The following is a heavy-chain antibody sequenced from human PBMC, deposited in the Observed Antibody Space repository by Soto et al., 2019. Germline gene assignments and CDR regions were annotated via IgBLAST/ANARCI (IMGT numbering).Heavy chain of an antibody. J-gene: IGHJ5*02. CDR1: GLTFSNSA. V-gene: IGHV3-23*01. Sequence: EVQLLESGGGLVQPGGSLRLSCAASGLTFSNSAMNWVRQAPGKGLHWVSSISGSGGTTYYADSVKGRFTISRDNSKNTLYLLMNALRAQDTAIYYCATWRGADLVVIPAATGFDTRGPGPPVTVSS. D-gene: IGHD2-2*01. CDR3: ATWRGADLVVIPAATGFDT. CDR2: ISGSGGTT.